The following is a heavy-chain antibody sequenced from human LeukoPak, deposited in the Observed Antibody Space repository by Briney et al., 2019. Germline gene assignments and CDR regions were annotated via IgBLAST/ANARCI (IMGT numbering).Heavy chain of an antibody. CDR1: GFTFTNYW. D-gene: IGHD6-19*01. CDR3: ARLEYSSDWGAIYYYFDY. V-gene: IGHV5-51*01. Sequence: GESLKISCKGSGFTFTNYWIGWVRQMPGKGLEWMGIIYPGDSVTRYSPSFQGQVTISADTSISTAYLRWSSLKASDTAMYYCARLEYSSDWGAIYYYFDYWGQGTQVTVSS. CDR2: IYPGDSVT. J-gene: IGHJ4*02.